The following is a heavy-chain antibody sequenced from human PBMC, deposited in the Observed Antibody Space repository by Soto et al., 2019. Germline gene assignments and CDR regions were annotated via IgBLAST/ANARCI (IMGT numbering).Heavy chain of an antibody. J-gene: IGHJ4*02. D-gene: IGHD6-19*01. V-gene: IGHV4-61*01. CDR1: GGSVSSGSYY. CDR2: IYYNGST. CDR3: AKTAEAVAGTVYGY. Sequence: SETLSLTCTVSGGSVSSGSYYWSWIRQPPGKGLEWIGYIYYNGSTNYNPSLKSRVTISVDTSKNQFSLKLSSVTAADTAVYYCAKTAEAVAGTVYGYWGQGILVTVSS.